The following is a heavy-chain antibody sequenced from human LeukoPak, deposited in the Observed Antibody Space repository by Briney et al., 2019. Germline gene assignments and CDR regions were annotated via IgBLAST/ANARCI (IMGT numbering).Heavy chain of an antibody. D-gene: IGHD6-13*01. CDR2: INHSGST. CDR1: GGSISSSSYY. V-gene: IGHV4-39*07. CDR3: ARVDVGSSSWEALDY. Sequence: PSETLSLTCTVSGGSISSSSYYWGWIRQPPGKGLEWIGEINHSGSTNYNPSLKSRVTISVDTSKNQFSLKLSSVTAADTAVYYCARVDVGSSSWEALDYWGQGTLVTVSS. J-gene: IGHJ4*02.